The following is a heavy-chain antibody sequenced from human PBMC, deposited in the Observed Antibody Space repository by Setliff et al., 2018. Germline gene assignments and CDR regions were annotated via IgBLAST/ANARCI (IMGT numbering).Heavy chain of an antibody. V-gene: IGHV4-38-2*02. CDR2: MYHSGSV. CDR3: AREDYYYYGMDV. J-gene: IGHJ6*02. CDR1: GYSISSGYY. Sequence: SETLSLTCTVSGYSISSGYYWGWIRQPPGKGLEWIGNMYHSGSVYYNPSLKSRVTISLDTSKNQSSLKLSSVTAADTAVYYCAREDYYYYGMDVWGQGTTVTVSS.